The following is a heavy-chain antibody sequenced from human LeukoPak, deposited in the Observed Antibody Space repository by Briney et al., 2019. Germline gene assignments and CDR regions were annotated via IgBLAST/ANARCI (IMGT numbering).Heavy chain of an antibody. CDR2: ISGSGGST. CDR3: AKDLGGSSGRADFDY. Sequence: PGGSLRLSCAASGFPFSSYAMSWVRQAPGKGLEWVSAISGSGGSTYYADSVKSRFTISRDNSKNTLYLQMNSLRAEDTAVYYCAKDLGGSSGRADFDYWGQGTLVTVSA. CDR1: GFPFSSYA. D-gene: IGHD6-19*01. V-gene: IGHV3-23*01. J-gene: IGHJ4*02.